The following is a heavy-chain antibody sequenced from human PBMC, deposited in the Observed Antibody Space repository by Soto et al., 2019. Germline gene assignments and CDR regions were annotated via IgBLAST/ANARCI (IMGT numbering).Heavy chain of an antibody. CDR3: TTIQLWLKGIDY. CDR2: IKSKTDGGTT. V-gene: IGHV3-15*07. D-gene: IGHD5-18*01. J-gene: IGHJ4*02. CDR1: GLTFSNSW. Sequence: EVQLVESGGGLVKPGGSLRLSCAASGLTFSNSWMNWVRQAPGKGLEWVGRIKSKTDGGTTDYAAPVKGRFTISRDDSKNTLYLQMNSLKTEDTAVYYCTTIQLWLKGIDYWGQGTLVTVSS.